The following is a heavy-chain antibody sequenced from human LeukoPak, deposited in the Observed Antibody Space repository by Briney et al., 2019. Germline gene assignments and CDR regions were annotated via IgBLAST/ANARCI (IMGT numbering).Heavy chain of an antibody. V-gene: IGHV4-4*07. CDR1: GGSISSYY. D-gene: IGHD6-19*01. CDR2: IYTSGST. J-gene: IGHJ4*02. CDR3: ARDGRYSSGWALDY. Sequence: PSETLSLTCTVAGGSISSYYWSWIRQPAGKGLEWIGRIYTSGSTNYNPSLKSRVTMSVDTCKNQFSLKLRSVTAADPAVYYCARDGRYSSGWALDYWGQGTLVTVSS.